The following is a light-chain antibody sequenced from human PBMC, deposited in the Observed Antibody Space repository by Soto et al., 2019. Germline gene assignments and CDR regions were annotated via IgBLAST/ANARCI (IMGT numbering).Light chain of an antibody. CDR3: GTWDSSLGAVV. V-gene: IGLV1-51*02. J-gene: IGLJ2*01. CDR2: ENN. Sequence: QSVLTQPPSVSAAPGQKVTISCSGSSSNIGNNYVSWYQQLPGTAPKLLIYENNKRPSGIPGRFSGSKSGTSATLGITGLQAGDEADYYCGTWDSSLGAVVFGGGTKLTVL. CDR1: SSNIGNNY.